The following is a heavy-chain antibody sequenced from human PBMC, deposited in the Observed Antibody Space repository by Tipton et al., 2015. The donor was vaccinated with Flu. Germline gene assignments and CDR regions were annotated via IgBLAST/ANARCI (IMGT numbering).Heavy chain of an antibody. CDR2: ISAYNGHT. CDR1: GYTFSSNG. D-gene: IGHD3-10*01. J-gene: IGHJ4*02. Sequence: QSGPEVKKPGASVKVSCKASGYTFSSNGISWVRQAPGQGLEWMGWISAYNGHTNYAQKFQGRVTMTTDTSTTTAYMELRSLRSDDTAVYFCARGRCVTCYGTGSSTFDYWGQGNLVAVSA. V-gene: IGHV1-18*04. CDR3: ARGRCVTCYGTGSSTFDY.